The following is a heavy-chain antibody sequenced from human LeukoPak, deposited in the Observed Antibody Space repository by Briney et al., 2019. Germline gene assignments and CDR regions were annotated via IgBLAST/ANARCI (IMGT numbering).Heavy chain of an antibody. D-gene: IGHD6-13*01. CDR2: MNPNSGNT. CDR3: ARQYSSSWYWYYYYGMDV. CDR1: GYTFTSYD. J-gene: IGHJ6*02. V-gene: IGHV1-8*01. Sequence: ASVKVSCKASGYTFTSYDINWVRQATGQGLEWMGWMNPNSGNTGYAQKFQGRVTMTRNTSISTAYMELSSLRSEDTAVYYCARQYSSSWYWYYYYGMDVRGQGTTVTVSS.